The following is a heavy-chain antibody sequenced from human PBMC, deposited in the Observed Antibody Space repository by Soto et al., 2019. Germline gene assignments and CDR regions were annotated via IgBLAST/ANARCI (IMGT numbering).Heavy chain of an antibody. Sequence: GGSLRLSCAASGFTFDDYAMHWVRQAPGKGLEWVSGISWNRRSIGYADSVRGRFTISRDNAKNSLYLQMNSLRAEDTALYYCVKDMYSGWNNLDCWGQGTLVTVSS. J-gene: IGHJ4*02. CDR2: ISWNRRSI. CDR1: GFTFDDYA. CDR3: VKDMYSGWNNLDC. D-gene: IGHD6-19*01. V-gene: IGHV3-9*01.